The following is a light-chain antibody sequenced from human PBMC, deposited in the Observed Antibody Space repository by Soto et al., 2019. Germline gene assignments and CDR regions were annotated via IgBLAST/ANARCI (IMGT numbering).Light chain of an antibody. J-gene: IGLJ1*01. CDR1: SSDVGSYNV. V-gene: IGLV2-23*01. CDR2: EGS. Sequence: QSALTQPASVSGSPGQSITISCTGTSSDVGSYNVVSWYQQHPGKAPKLMIYEGSKRPSGVSNRFSGSKSGNTASLTISGLQAEDEADYYCCSYAGSSTYVFGTGTKFTVL. CDR3: CSYAGSSTYV.